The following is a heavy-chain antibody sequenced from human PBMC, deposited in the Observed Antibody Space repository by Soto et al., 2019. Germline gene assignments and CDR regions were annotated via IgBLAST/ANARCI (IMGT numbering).Heavy chain of an antibody. D-gene: IGHD4-4*01. J-gene: IGHJ3*02. CDR3: ARGPVYRGAFDI. CDR1: GYTFTSYA. V-gene: IGHV1-3*01. CDR2: INAGNGNT. Sequence: ASVKVSCKASGYTFTSYAMHWVRQAPGQRLEWMGWINAGNGNTKYSQKFQGRVTITRDTSASTAYMELSSLRSEDAAVYYCARGPVYRGAFDIWGQGTMVTVSS.